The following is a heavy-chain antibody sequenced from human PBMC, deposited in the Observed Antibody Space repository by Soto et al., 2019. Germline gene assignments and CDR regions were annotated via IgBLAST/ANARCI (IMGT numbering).Heavy chain of an antibody. J-gene: IGHJ3*02. Sequence: KTSETLSLTCTVSGGSISSYYWSWIRQPPGKGLEWIGYIYYSGSTNYNPSLKSRVTISVDTSKNQFSLKLSSVTAADTAVYYCAGGETRDSVAFDIWGQGTMVTVSS. CDR1: GGSISSYY. CDR3: AGGETRDSVAFDI. V-gene: IGHV4-59*01. D-gene: IGHD3-16*01. CDR2: IYYSGST.